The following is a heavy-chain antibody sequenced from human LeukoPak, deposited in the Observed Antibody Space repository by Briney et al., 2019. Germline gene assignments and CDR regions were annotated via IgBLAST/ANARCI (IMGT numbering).Heavy chain of an antibody. J-gene: IGHJ4*02. CDR3: ASLNYYDSSGYYPPFDY. Sequence: SSETLSLTCTVSGGSISSGDYYWSWIRQPPGKGLEWIGYIYYSGSTYYNPSLKSRVTISVDTSKNQFSLKLSSVTAADTAVYYCASLNYYDSSGYYPPFDYWGQGTLVTVSS. CDR2: IYYSGST. V-gene: IGHV4-30-4*08. D-gene: IGHD3-22*01. CDR1: GGSISSGDYY.